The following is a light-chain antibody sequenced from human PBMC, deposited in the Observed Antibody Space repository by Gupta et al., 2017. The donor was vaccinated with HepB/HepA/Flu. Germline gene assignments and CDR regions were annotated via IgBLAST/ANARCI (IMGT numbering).Light chain of an antibody. CDR1: SSDVGNYNF. Sequence: SALTHPASVSGSRGQSLTISCTGTSSDVGNYNFVSVDQHHPSNAPILLIYEVNKRPSGASHRFSGSRAGNTASLTVSGLQTDDEADYYCCSDAGLSVWVFGGGTKLTVL. CDR3: CSDAGLSVWV. V-gene: IGLV2-23*02. CDR2: EVN. J-gene: IGLJ3*02.